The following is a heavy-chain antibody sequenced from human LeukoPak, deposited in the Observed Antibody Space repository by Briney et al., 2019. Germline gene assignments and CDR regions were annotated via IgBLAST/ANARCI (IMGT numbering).Heavy chain of an antibody. CDR2: IYYSGST. CDR3: ARDFSGGGGFDY. V-gene: IGHV4-59*01. D-gene: IGHD3-10*01. Sequence: PSETLSLTCTVSGGSISSYYWSWIRQPPGKGLEWIGYIYYSGSTNYNPSLKSRVTISVDTSKNQFSLKLSSVTAADTAVYYCARDFSGGGGFDYWGQGTLVTVSS. J-gene: IGHJ4*02. CDR1: GGSISSYY.